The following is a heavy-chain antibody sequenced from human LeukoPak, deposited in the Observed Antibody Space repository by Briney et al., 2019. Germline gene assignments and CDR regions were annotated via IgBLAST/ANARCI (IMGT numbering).Heavy chain of an antibody. V-gene: IGHV3-9*01. CDR1: GFTFDDYA. CDR2: INWNSGTI. Sequence: PGGSLRLSCAASGFTFDDYAMHWVRQAPGKGLEWVSGINWNSGTIDYADSVKGRFTISRDNAKNSLHLQMDSLRAEDTAFYYCARLGRNRNHGFFDLWGRGTLVTVSS. CDR3: ARLGRNRNHGFFDL. D-gene: IGHD1-14*01. J-gene: IGHJ2*01.